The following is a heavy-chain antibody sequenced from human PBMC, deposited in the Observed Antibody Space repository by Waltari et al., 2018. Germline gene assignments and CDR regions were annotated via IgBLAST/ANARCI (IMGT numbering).Heavy chain of an antibody. CDR1: GFTVSSNY. Sequence: EVQLVESGGGLIQPGGSLRLSCAASGFTVSSNYMSWVRQAPGKGLEGVSVIYSGGSTYYADSVKGRFTISRDNSKNTLYLQMNSLRAEDTAVYYCARTVVVPAAIWLDYWGQGTLVTVSS. CDR2: IYSGGST. CDR3: ARTVVVPAAIWLDY. D-gene: IGHD2-2*01. V-gene: IGHV3-53*01. J-gene: IGHJ4*02.